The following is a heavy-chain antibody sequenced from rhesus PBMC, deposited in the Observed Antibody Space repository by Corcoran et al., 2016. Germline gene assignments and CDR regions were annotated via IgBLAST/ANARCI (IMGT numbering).Heavy chain of an antibody. J-gene: IGHJ5-1*01. V-gene: IGHV4-173*01. CDR2: ISGSGENT. D-gene: IGHD4-35*01. CDR1: GGSIGSYY. CDR3: ARGTTVTLHRFDV. Sequence: QLQLQESGPGLVKPSDTLSLPCAVSGGSIGSYYCSWFRPPPAQGLEWIGRISGSGENTDYNPSLKSRVTFSTDTPKNHFSLKLISVTAADTAVYFCARGTTVTLHRFDVWGPGVLVTVSS.